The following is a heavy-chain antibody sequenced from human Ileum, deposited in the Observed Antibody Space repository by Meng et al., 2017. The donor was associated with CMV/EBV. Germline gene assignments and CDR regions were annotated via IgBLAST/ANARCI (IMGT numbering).Heavy chain of an antibody. CDR2: INGRGKNI. Sequence: GESLKISCGATGFIFSDHSMNWVRQAPGKGLEWISHINGRGKNIMYSDAVKGRFTISRDNTKNLLYLQMNSLGAEDTALYYCARDQWWARDWWGQGTLVTVSS. D-gene: IGHD2-15*01. CDR1: GFIFSDHS. J-gene: IGHJ4*01. V-gene: IGHV3-48*04. CDR3: ARDQWWARDW.